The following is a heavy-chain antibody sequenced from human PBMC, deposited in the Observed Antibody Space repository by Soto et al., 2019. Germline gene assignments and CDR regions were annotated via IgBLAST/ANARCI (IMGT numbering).Heavy chain of an antibody. CDR1: GFTFSSYG. CDR2: ISYDGNNK. Sequence: GGSLRLSCAASGFTFSSYGMHWVRQAPGKGLEWVAVISYDGNNKYYADSVKGRFTIPRDNFKNTLYLQMDSLRAEDTAMYYCAKDHLETTVTTPSYWGQGTLVTVSS. D-gene: IGHD4-17*01. V-gene: IGHV3-30*18. J-gene: IGHJ4*02. CDR3: AKDHLETTVTTPSY.